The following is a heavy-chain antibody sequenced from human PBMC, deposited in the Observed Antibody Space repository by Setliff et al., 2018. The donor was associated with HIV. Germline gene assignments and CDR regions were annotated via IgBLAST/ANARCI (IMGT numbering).Heavy chain of an antibody. J-gene: IGHJ5*02. Sequence: ASVKVSCKPSGYTFTTYGLSWVRQAPGQGLEWMGWISTYSDETSSSQNLQGRLTMTTDTSTGTAYMELRSLRSEDTAVYYCARGLQNTIDPWGQGTLVTVSS. V-gene: IGHV1-18*01. D-gene: IGHD1-1*01. CDR1: GYTFTTYG. CDR3: ARGLQNTIDP. CDR2: ISTYSDET.